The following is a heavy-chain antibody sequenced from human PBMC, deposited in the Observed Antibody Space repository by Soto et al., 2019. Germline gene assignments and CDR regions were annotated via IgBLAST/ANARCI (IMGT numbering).Heavy chain of an antibody. D-gene: IGHD6-19*01. CDR1: GFTFSSYW. J-gene: IGHJ3*02. V-gene: IGHV3-74*01. Sequence: GGSLRLSCAASGFTFSSYWMHWVRQAPGKGLVWVSRINSDGSSTSYADSVKGRFTISRDNAKNTLYLQMNSLRAEHTAVYYCARDPGSGWLNDAFEIWGQGTLVTVSS. CDR3: ARDPGSGWLNDAFEI. CDR2: INSDGSST.